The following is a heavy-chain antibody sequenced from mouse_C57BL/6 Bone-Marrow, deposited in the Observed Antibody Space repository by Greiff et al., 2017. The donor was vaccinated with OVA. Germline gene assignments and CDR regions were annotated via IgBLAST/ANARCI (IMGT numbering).Heavy chain of an antibody. CDR2: IDPENGDT. D-gene: IGHD6-1*01. Sequence: VQLKQSGAELVRPGASVKLSCTASGFNIKDDYRHWVKQRPEQGLEWIGWIDPENGDTEYASKFQGKATITADTSSNTAYLQLSSLTSEDTAVYYCTTGDASQYWGQGTTLTVSS. CDR3: TTGDASQY. V-gene: IGHV14-4*01. CDR1: GFNIKDDY. J-gene: IGHJ2*01.